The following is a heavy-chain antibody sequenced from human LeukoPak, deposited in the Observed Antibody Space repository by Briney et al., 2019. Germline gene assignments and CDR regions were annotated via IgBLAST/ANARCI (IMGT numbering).Heavy chain of an antibody. J-gene: IGHJ4*02. D-gene: IGHD3-3*01. Sequence: PGGSLRLSCAASGLTFSSYAMSWVRQAPGKGLEWVSAISGSGGSTYYADSVKGRFTISRDNSKNTLYLQMNSLRAEDTAVYYCAKGRFLEWLLTFDYWGQGTLFTVSS. CDR2: ISGSGGST. V-gene: IGHV3-23*01. CDR3: AKGRFLEWLLTFDY. CDR1: GLTFSSYA.